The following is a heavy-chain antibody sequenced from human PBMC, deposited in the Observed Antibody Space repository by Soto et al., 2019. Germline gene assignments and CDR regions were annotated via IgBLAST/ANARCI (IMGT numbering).Heavy chain of an antibody. V-gene: IGHV3-30-3*01. CDR3: AREMGYCISTSCPFDY. D-gene: IGHD2-2*01. Sequence: QVQLVESGGGVVQPGRSLRLSCTASGFTLSSHDMHWVRQAPGKGLEWVAITSYDGSNKYHADSVKGRFTISRDNSKNTLSLQMNSLRAEDTAVYYCAREMGYCISTSCPFDYWGQGTLVTVSS. CDR2: TSYDGSNK. J-gene: IGHJ4*02. CDR1: GFTLSSHD.